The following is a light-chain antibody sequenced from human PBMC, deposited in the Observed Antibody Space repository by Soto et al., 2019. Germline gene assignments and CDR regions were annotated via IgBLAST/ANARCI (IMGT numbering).Light chain of an antibody. J-gene: IGLJ2*01. CDR3: SSYTSSSNLVV. CDR2: EVS. V-gene: IGLV2-14*01. Sequence: QSVLTHPASVSWSPGHAITISCTGTSSDVGGYNYVSWYQQHPGKAPKLMIYEVSNRPSGVSNRFSGSKSGNTASLTISGLQAEDEADYYCSSYTSSSNLVVFGGGTQLTVL. CDR1: SSDVGGYNY.